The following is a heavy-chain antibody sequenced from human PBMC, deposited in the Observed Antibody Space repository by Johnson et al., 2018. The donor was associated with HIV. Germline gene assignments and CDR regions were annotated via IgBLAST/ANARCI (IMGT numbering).Heavy chain of an antibody. V-gene: IGHV3-74*02. Sequence: EVQLVESGGGVVQPGRSLRLSCAASGFTFSSYWMHWVRQAPGKGLVWVSRINSDGSSTSYADSVKGRFTISRDNAKNTLYLQMKSLRAEDTAVYFCARVTKYYFDSSVDAFDIWGQGTVVTVSS. D-gene: IGHD3-22*01. CDR3: ARVTKYYFDSSVDAFDI. J-gene: IGHJ3*02. CDR1: GFTFSSYW. CDR2: INSDGSST.